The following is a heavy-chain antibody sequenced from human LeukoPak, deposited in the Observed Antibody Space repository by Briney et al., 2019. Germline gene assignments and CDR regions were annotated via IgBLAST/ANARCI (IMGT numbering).Heavy chain of an antibody. D-gene: IGHD6-19*01. V-gene: IGHV3-21*01. J-gene: IGHJ4*02. Sequence: GGSLRLSCAASGSIFSAYSMNWVRQAPGKGLEWVSFISSSSTYIYYADSVKGRFTISRDNAKNSLYLQMNSLRADDTAVYYCVKTVAGAFDYWGQGTQVTVSS. CDR2: ISSSSTYI. CDR3: VKTVAGAFDY. CDR1: GSIFSAYS.